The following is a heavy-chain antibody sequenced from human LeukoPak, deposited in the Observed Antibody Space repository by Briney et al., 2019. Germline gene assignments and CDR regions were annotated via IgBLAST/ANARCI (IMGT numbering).Heavy chain of an antibody. CDR2: I. J-gene: IGHJ4*02. CDR1: GFTFSSYA. V-gene: IGHV3-23*01. D-gene: IGHD4-11*01. CDR3: AKDLDYTTYGYYFDY. Sequence: GGSLRLSCTASGFTFSSYAMNWARQAPGKGLEWVSGIKGRFTISRDNSRNTLYLQMNSLRADDTAVYYCAKDLDYTTYGYYFDYWGQGTLVTVSS.